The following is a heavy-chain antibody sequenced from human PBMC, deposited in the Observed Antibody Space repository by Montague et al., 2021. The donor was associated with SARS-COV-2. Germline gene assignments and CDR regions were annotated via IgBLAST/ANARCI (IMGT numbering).Heavy chain of an antibody. J-gene: IGHJ5*02. Sequence: TLSLTCTVSGDSVTGGNYYWTWIRQPAGKGPEWIGRVHSSGTTVYNPSLASGITISLDTSKSQFSLRLSSATAADTAVYYCTREVLAAMRPGFDPWGQGTLVTVSS. D-gene: IGHD2-2*01. CDR3: TREVLAAMRPGFDP. CDR1: GDSVTGGNYY. CDR2: VHSSGTT. V-gene: IGHV4-61*02.